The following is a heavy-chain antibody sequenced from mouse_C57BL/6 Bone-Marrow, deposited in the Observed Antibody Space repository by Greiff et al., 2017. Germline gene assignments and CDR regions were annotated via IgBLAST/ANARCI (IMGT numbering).Heavy chain of an antibody. CDR2: IYPGSGST. Sequence: VQLQQPGAELVKPGASVKMSCKASGYTFTSYWITWVKQRPGQGLEWIGDIYPGSGSTNYNEKFKSKATLTVDTSSSTAYMQLSSLTSEDSAVXYCGRRGPLYYCRDYAMDYWGQGTSVTVSS. V-gene: IGHV1-55*01. CDR3: GRRGPLYYCRDYAMDY. J-gene: IGHJ4*01. D-gene: IGHD1-1*01. CDR1: GYTFTSYW.